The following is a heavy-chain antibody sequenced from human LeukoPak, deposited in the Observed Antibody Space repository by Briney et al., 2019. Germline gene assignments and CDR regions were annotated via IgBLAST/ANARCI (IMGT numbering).Heavy chain of an antibody. D-gene: IGHD4-17*01. CDR1: GGSISSYY. Sequence: SETLSLTCTVSGGSISSYYWSWIRQPPGKGLEWIGYIYTSGSTNHNPSLKSRVTISIDTSKNQFSLKLSSVTAADTAVYYCARDLVTVTKGFDIWGQGTMVSVSS. J-gene: IGHJ3*02. V-gene: IGHV4-59*01. CDR3: ARDLVTVTKGFDI. CDR2: IYTSGST.